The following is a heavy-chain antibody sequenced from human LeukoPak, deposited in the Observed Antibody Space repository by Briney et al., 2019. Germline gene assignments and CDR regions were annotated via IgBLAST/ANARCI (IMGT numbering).Heavy chain of an antibody. CDR3: AKNIKLKGTYAFDI. Sequence: SLKGRFTISRDNSKNTLYLQMNSLRAEDTAVYYCAKNIKLKGTYAFDIWGQGTMVTVSS. D-gene: IGHD1-1*01. V-gene: IGHV3-23*01. J-gene: IGHJ3*02.